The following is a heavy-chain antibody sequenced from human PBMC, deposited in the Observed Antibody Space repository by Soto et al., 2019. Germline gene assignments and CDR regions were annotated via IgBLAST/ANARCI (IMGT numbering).Heavy chain of an antibody. J-gene: IGHJ6*02. D-gene: IGHD3-10*01. CDR2: ISSSSSYI. Sequence: VQLVESGGGLVKPGGSLRLSCAASGFTFSSYSMNWVRQAPGKGLEWVSSISSSSSYIYYADSVKGRFTISRDNAKNSLYLQMNSLRDEDTAVYYCARDLLLWFGEPYVSTYYYYGMDVWGQGTTVTVSS. CDR1: GFTFSSYS. CDR3: ARDLLLWFGEPYVSTYYYYGMDV. V-gene: IGHV3-21*01.